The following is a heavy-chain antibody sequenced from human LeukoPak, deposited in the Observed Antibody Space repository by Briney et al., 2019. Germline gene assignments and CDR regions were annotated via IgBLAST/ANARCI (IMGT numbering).Heavy chain of an antibody. V-gene: IGHV3-7*01. J-gene: IGHJ5*01. CDR2: IKQDGSEK. Sequence: GGSLRLSCAASGFTFSNYWMNWLRQAPGRGLEWVANIKQDGSEKYYVDSVKGRFTISRDNAKNSLYLQMNSLRAEDAGVYYCAKEGAYPIITYDSWGQGTLVTVSS. D-gene: IGHD1-14*01. CDR3: AKEGAYPIITYDS. CDR1: GFTFSNYW.